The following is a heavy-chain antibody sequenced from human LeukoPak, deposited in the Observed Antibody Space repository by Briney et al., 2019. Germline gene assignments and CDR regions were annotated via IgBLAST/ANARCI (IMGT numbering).Heavy chain of an antibody. V-gene: IGHV3-7*01. J-gene: IGHJ5*01. CDR2: IKQDGSEK. Sequence: GGSLRLSCAASGFTFSNYWMNWLRQAPGRGLEWVANIKQDGSEKYYVDSVKGRFTISRDNAKNSLYLQMNSLRAEDAGVYYCAKEGAYPIITYDSWGQGTLVTVSS. D-gene: IGHD1-14*01. CDR3: AKEGAYPIITYDS. CDR1: GFTFSNYW.